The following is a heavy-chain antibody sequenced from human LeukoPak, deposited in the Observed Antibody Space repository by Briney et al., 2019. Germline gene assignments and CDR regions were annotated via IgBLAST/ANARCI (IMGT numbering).Heavy chain of an antibody. CDR1: GGSITSTNW. CDR3: SRENGAFSPFGY. CDR2: VSLSGLT. J-gene: IGHJ4*02. Sequence: PSGTLSLTCGVSGGSITSTNWWSWVRQPPGQGLEWIGEVSLSGLTNYNPSLSSRVIMTLDTSKNHLSLHLTSVTAADTAVYYCSRENGAFSPFGYWGQGYLVTVLS. D-gene: IGHD2-8*01. V-gene: IGHV4-4*02.